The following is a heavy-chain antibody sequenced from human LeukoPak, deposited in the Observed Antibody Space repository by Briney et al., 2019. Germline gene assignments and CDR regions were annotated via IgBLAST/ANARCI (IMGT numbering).Heavy chain of an antibody. Sequence: GGSLRLSCAASGFTVSSNYMSWVRQAPGKGLEWVSVIYSGGSTYYADSVKGRFTISRDNSKNTLYLQMNSLRAEDTAVYYCARASYSSSWYNDYWGQGTLVTVSS. J-gene: IGHJ4*02. CDR2: IYSGGST. V-gene: IGHV3-66*01. CDR3: ARASYSSSWYNDY. D-gene: IGHD6-13*01. CDR1: GFTVSSNY.